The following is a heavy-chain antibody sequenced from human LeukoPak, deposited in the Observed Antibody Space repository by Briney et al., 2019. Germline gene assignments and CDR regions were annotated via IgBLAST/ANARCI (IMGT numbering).Heavy chain of an antibody. CDR3: AKAHRADYGDSYAYYYYMDV. CDR1: GFTFSSYV. Sequence: GGSLRLSCAASGFTFSSYVMHWVRQAPGKGLEWVAIISYDGSNEYYADSVKGRFTISRDNSKNTLYLQMNSLRAADTAVYYCAKAHRADYGDSYAYYYYMDVWGKGTTVTVSS. J-gene: IGHJ6*03. CDR2: ISYDGSNE. D-gene: IGHD4-17*01. V-gene: IGHV3-30*04.